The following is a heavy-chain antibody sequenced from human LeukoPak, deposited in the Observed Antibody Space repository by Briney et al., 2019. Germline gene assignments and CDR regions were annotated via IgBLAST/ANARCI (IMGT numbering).Heavy chain of an antibody. Sequence: ASVKVSCKASGYSFTSYGISWVRPAPGQGLEWMGWVSAYNGNTNYAQKLQGIVIMTTDTSTSTAYMELRSLRSDDTAVYYCARDPGYSSSSDYWGQGTLVTVST. CDR3: ARDPGYSSSSDY. J-gene: IGHJ4*02. D-gene: IGHD6-6*01. V-gene: IGHV1-18*01. CDR1: GYSFTSYG. CDR2: VSAYNGNT.